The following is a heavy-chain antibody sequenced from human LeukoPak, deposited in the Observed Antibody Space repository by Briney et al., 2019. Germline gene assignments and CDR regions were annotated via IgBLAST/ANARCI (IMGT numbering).Heavy chain of an antibody. J-gene: IGHJ6*03. CDR1: GFTFSSYA. V-gene: IGHV3-23*01. D-gene: IGHD1-26*01. CDR3: AKGGSYSVYYYYMDV. CDR2: ISGSGGST. Sequence: AGGSLRLSCAASGFTFSSYAMSWVRQAPGKGLEWVSAISGSGGSTYYADSVKGRFTISRDNSKNTLYLQMNSLRAEDTAVYYCAKGGSYSVYYYYMDVWGKGTTVTVSS.